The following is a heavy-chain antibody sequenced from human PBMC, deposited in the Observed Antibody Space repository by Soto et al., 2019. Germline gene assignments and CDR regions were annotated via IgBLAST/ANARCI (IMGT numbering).Heavy chain of an antibody. Sequence: QVQLQESGPGLVKPSQTLSLTCTVSGGSISSGGYYWSWIRQHPGKGLEWIGYIYYSGSTYYKPSLKSRVTISVDTSKNQFSLKLSSVTAADTAVYYCARGSNYYDSRGRLDYWGQGTLVTVSS. CDR3: ARGSNYYDSRGRLDY. J-gene: IGHJ4*02. CDR1: GGSISSGGYY. D-gene: IGHD3-22*01. V-gene: IGHV4-31*03. CDR2: IYYSGST.